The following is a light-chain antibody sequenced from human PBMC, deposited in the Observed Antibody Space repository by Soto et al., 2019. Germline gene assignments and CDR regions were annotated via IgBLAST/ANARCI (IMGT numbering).Light chain of an antibody. CDR2: GVT. V-gene: IGLV2-8*01. CDR3: SSYAGSSSFRVL. CDR1: SSDVGRYNY. Sequence: QSVLTQPPSASGSPGQSVTFSCTGTSSDVGRYNYVSWYQQHPGKAPKLLIYGVTQRPSGVPDRFSGSKSGNTASLTVSGLQDEDEGYYYCSSYAGSSSFRVLFGGGTQLTVL. J-gene: IGLJ2*01.